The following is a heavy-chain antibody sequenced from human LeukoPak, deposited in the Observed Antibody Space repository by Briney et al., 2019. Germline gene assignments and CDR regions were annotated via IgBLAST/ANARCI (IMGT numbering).Heavy chain of an antibody. CDR1: GFTFSSHD. CDR2: ISVSGGGP. Sequence: GGSLRLSCAASGFTFSSHDMSWVRQAPGKGLEWVSTISVSGGGPYYADSVRGRFTISRDNSKNTLYLQMTSLRAEDTAVYYCAKGQGRSYYAFDYWGQGTLVTVSS. D-gene: IGHD3-10*01. CDR3: AKGQGRSYYAFDY. J-gene: IGHJ4*02. V-gene: IGHV3-23*01.